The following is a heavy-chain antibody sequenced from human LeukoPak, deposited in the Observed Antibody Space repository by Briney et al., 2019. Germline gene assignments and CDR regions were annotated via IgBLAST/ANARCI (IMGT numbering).Heavy chain of an antibody. CDR1: GFTFSSYN. CDR2: ISSSSSYI. Sequence: GGSLRLSCAASGFTFSSYNMNWVRQAPGKGLEWVSSISSSSSYIYYADSVKGRFTISRDNAKNSLYLQMNSLRAEDTAVYYCARGQYSSGWSFDYWGQGTLVTVSS. D-gene: IGHD6-19*01. J-gene: IGHJ4*02. V-gene: IGHV3-21*01. CDR3: ARGQYSSGWSFDY.